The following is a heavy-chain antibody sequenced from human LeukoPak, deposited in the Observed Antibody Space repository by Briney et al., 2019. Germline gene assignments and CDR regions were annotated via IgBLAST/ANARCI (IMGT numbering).Heavy chain of an antibody. J-gene: IGHJ4*02. CDR3: ARGLRSSLILEGIYYFDY. Sequence: PSETLSLTCTVSGGSISSYYWSWIRQPPGKGLEWIGYIYYSGSTNYNPSLKSRVTISVDTSKNQFSLKLSSVTAADTAVYYCARGLRSSLILEGIYYFDYWGQGTLVTVSS. D-gene: IGHD2-15*01. CDR2: IYYSGST. CDR1: GGSISSYY. V-gene: IGHV4-59*01.